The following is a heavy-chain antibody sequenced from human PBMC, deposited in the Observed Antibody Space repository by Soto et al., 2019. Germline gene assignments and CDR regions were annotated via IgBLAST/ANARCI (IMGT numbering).Heavy chain of an antibody. V-gene: IGHV3-11*01. J-gene: IGHJ4*02. CDR3: ASDPYYYASEY. CDR1: VFTFSDSY. D-gene: IGHD3-10*01. Sequence: GWSLRLSCASSVFTFSDSYMTWIRQAPGKGLEWISYISGSGDTIYYADSVKGRFTVSRDNAKNSLYLQMNSLRAEDTAVYYCASDPYYYASEYWGQGTLVTVYS. CDR2: ISGSGDTI.